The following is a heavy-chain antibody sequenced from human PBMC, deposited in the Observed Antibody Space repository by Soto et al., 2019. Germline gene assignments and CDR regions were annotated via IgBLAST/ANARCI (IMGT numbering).Heavy chain of an antibody. Sequence: GPLRLSCAASGFTFSTYWMSWVRQGPGKGLEWVANIKEDGSEKYYVDSVEGRFTISRDNAKNSLYLQMTSLRAEDTALYYCARGWGYFDSSGFPYLYAMDVWGQGTTVTVSS. CDR1: GFTFSTYW. V-gene: IGHV3-7*01. J-gene: IGHJ6*02. CDR2: IKEDGSEK. D-gene: IGHD3-22*01. CDR3: ARGWGYFDSSGFPYLYAMDV.